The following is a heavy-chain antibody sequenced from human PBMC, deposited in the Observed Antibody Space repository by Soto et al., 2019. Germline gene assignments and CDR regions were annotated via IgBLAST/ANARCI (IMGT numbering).Heavy chain of an antibody. CDR1: GYSFNTYA. V-gene: IGHV1-3*04. D-gene: IGHD1-1*01. CDR2: INTANGNT. Sequence: QVQLVQSGAEVKKPGASVRVSCQASGYSFNTYAIHWVRQAPGQGLELMGWINTANGNTEYSQKFQGRVTFTRDTSATTAYMDLSSLRSEDTATYYCARRYKSAGWFDPWGQGTLVTVSS. J-gene: IGHJ5*02. CDR3: ARRYKSAGWFDP.